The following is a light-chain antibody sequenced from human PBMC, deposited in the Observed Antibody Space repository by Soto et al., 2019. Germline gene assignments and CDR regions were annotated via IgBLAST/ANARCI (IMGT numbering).Light chain of an antibody. V-gene: IGKV3-20*01. Sequence: EIVLTQSPGTLSLSPGERATLSCRASQSISSSYLAGYQQRPGQAPRRLIFCASYRATAIPDRFSGSGSGTDFTLTISRLEPEYFAVYYCQQYSSSPPEFTFGPGTKVDSK. J-gene: IGKJ3*01. CDR1: QSISSSY. CDR3: QQYSSSPPEFT. CDR2: CAS.